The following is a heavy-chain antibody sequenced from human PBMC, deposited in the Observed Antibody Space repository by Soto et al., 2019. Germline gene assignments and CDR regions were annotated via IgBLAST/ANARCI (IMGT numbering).Heavy chain of an antibody. J-gene: IGHJ4*02. CDR2: IYYSGST. V-gene: IGHV4-31*03. D-gene: IGHD3-22*01. CDR3: ASFLTNYYYDSSGRQYYFDY. CDR1: GGSISSGGYY. Sequence: PSETLSLTCTVSGGSISSGGYYWSWIRQHPGKGLEWIGYIYYSGSTYYNPSLKSRVTISVDTSKNQFSLKLSSVTAADTAVYYCASFLTNYYYDSSGRQYYFDYWGRGTLVTVSS.